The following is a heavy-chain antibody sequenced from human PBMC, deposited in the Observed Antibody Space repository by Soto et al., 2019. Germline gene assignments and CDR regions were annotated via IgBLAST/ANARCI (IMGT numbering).Heavy chain of an antibody. CDR3: ARGNYRRLVPAAMHNQYYYYNYMDV. D-gene: IGHD2-2*01. CDR2: INHSGST. Sequence: SETLSLTCAVYGLSFSGYYWSWIRQPPGKGLEWIGEINHSGSTNYNPSLKSRVTISVDTSKNQFSLKLSSVTAADTAVYYCARGNYRRLVPAAMHNQYYYYNYMDVWGKGTTVPVS. J-gene: IGHJ6*03. V-gene: IGHV4-34*01. CDR1: GLSFSGYY.